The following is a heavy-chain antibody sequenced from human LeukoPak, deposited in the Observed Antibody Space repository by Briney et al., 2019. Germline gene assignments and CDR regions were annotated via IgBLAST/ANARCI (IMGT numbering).Heavy chain of an antibody. CDR1: TFSFSSYD. V-gene: IGHV3-48*03. CDR2: ISSSGITI. Sequence: PGGSLRLSCAASTFSFSSYDINWVRQAPGKGLEWLSYISSSGITIYYADSVKGRFTISRDNARNSVYLQMNSLRAGDTAVYYCARDLVSGAYTFDFWGHGTMVTVSS. CDR3: ARDLVSGAYTFDF. J-gene: IGHJ3*01. D-gene: IGHD3-16*01.